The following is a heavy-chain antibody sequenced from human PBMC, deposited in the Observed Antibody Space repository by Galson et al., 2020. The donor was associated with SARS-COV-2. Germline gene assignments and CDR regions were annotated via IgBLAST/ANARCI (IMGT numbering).Heavy chain of an antibody. J-gene: IGHJ4*02. CDR2: IYSSGGI. D-gene: IGHD3-22*01. CDR3: ARGEYDSSASYFQFDC. CDR1: GGSISSYY. V-gene: IGHV4-59*12. Sequence: SQTLSLTCTVSGGSISSYYWSWIRQPPGKGLEWIGYIYSSGGILYNPSLKSRVTLSVDTSKNQFSLKLSSVTAADTAVYYCARGEYDSSASYFQFDCWGQGTLVTVSS.